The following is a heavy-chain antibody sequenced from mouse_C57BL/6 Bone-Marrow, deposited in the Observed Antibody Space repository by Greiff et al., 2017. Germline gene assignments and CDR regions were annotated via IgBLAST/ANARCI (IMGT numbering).Heavy chain of an antibody. V-gene: IGHV1-80*01. CDR2: IYPGDGDT. CDR3: ATGSSHYFDY. J-gene: IGHJ2*01. CDR1: GYAFSSYW. Sequence: LVESGAELVKPGASVKISCKASGYAFSSYWMNWVKQRPGKGLEWIGQIYPGDGDTNYNGKFKGKATLTADKSSSTAYMQLSSLTSEDSAVYFCATGSSHYFDYWGQGTTLTVSS. D-gene: IGHD1-1*01.